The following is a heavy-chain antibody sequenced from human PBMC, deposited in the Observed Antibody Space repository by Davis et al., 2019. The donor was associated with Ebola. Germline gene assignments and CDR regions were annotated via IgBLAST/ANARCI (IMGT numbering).Heavy chain of an antibody. Sequence: SETLSLTCTVSGGSISSGDYYWSWIRQPPGKGLEWIGYIYYSGSTYYNPSLKIRVTISVDTSKNQFSLKLSSVTAADTAVYYCARADYGSGSYFNAYYYMDVWGKGTTVTVSS. D-gene: IGHD3-10*01. CDR3: ARADYGSGSYFNAYYYMDV. J-gene: IGHJ6*03. CDR2: IYYSGST. CDR1: GGSISSGDYY. V-gene: IGHV4-30-4*02.